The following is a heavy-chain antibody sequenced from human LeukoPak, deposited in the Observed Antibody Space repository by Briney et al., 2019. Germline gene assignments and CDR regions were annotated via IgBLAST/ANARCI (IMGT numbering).Heavy chain of an antibody. V-gene: IGHV3-53*01. Sequence: GGSLRLSCAASGFTFSSSAMSWVRQAPGKGLEWVSVIYSGGSTYYADSVKGRFTISRDNSKNTLYLQMNSLRAEDTAVYYCARTSPIYDILTGYYYMDVWGKGTTVTISS. CDR2: IYSGGST. CDR1: GFTFSSSA. J-gene: IGHJ6*03. CDR3: ARTSPIYDILTGYYYMDV. D-gene: IGHD3-9*01.